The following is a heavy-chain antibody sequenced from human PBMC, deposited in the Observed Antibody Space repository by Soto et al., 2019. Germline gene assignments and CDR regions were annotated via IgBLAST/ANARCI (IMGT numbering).Heavy chain of an antibody. V-gene: IGHV3-30*18. D-gene: IGHD1-26*01. CDR3: AKVMFSGSYHPYYFDY. Sequence: GGSLRLSCAASGFTFSSYGMHWVRQAPGKGLEWVAVISYDGSNKYYADSVKGRFTISRDNSKNTLYLQMNSLRAEDTAVYYCAKVMFSGSYHPYYFDYWGQGTLVTVSS. J-gene: IGHJ4*02. CDR2: ISYDGSNK. CDR1: GFTFSSYG.